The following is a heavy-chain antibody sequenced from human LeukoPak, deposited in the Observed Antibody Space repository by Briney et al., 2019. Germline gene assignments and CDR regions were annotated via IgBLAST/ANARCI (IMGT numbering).Heavy chain of an antibody. CDR3: ARQLGYCAAGTCYFDS. Sequence: ASVKVSCKASGYTFTSYDINWVRQATGQGLEWMGWMNPNSGNTGYAQKFQGRVTMTRNTSISTAYMELSSLRSEDTAVYYCARQLGYCAAGTCYFDSWGHGTQVTVSS. J-gene: IGHJ4*01. V-gene: IGHV1-8*01. CDR1: GYTFTSYD. CDR2: MNPNSGNT. D-gene: IGHD2-8*02.